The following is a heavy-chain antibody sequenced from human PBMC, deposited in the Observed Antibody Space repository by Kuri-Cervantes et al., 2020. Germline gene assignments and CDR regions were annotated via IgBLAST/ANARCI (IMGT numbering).Heavy chain of an antibody. J-gene: IGHJ4*02. CDR2: ISWDGGST. CDR3: AKDGEMATLTAY. V-gene: IGHV3-43D*04. CDR1: GFTFDDSA. D-gene: IGHD5-24*01. Sequence: LSLPCAASGFTFDDSAMHWVRQAPGKGLEWVSLISWDGGSTYYADSVKGRFPISRDNSNNTLFLQMNSLRVEDTAVYYCAKDGEMATLTAYWGQGTLVTVSS.